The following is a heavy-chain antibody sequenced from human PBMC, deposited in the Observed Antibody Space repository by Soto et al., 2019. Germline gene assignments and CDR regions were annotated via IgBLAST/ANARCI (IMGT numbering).Heavy chain of an antibody. CDR1: GGSISSGGYY. Sequence: QVQLQESGPGLVKPSQTLSLTCTVSGGSISSGGYYWSWIRQHPGKGLEWIGYIYYSGSTYYNPYLKSRVTRSVCTSKIQLSLKLSSVTAADTSVYYCARENGDYVPNYFDYWGQGTLVTVSS. CDR3: ARENGDYVPNYFDY. J-gene: IGHJ4*02. D-gene: IGHD4-17*01. V-gene: IGHV4-31*03. CDR2: IYYSGST.